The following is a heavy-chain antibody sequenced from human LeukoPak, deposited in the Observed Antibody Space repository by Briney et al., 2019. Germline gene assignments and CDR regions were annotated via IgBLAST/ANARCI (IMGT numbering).Heavy chain of an antibody. CDR1: GYTFTSYG. CDR3: ARAWGGYYDFWSPLDY. D-gene: IGHD3-3*01. CDR2: ISAYNGNT. Sequence: GASVKVSCKSSGYTFTSYGISWVRQAPGQGLEWMGWISAYNGNTNYAQKLQGRVTMTTDTSTSTAYMELRSLRSDDTAVYYCARAWGGYYDFWSPLDYWGQGTLVTVSS. V-gene: IGHV1-18*01. J-gene: IGHJ4*02.